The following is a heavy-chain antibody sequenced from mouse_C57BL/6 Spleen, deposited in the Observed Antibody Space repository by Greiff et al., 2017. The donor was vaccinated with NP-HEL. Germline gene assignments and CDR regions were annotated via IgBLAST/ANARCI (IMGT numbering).Heavy chain of an antibody. J-gene: IGHJ2*01. CDR3: ARNVPPYDYLDY. CDR2: IWTGGGT. CDR1: GFSLTSYA. V-gene: IGHV2-9-1*01. Sequence: VQGVESGPGLVAPSQSLSITCTVSGFSLTSYAISWVRQPPGKGLEWLGVIWTGGGTNYNSALNSSLSISTEHSKSQVFLKMTSLQTDDTARYYCARNVPPYDYLDYGGQGTTLTVSS. D-gene: IGHD2-3*01.